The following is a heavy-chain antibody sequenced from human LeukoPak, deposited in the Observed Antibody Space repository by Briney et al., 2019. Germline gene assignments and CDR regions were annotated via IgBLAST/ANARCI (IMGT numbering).Heavy chain of an antibody. Sequence: SETLSLTCTVSGGSISSYYWSWIRQPPGKGLEWIGYIYYSGSTNYNPSLKSRVTISVDTSKNQFSLKLSSVTAADTAVYYCARGPNSYYDFWSGYQPKTYYYYMDVWGKGTTVTISS. J-gene: IGHJ6*03. CDR3: ARGPNSYYDFWSGYQPKTYYYYMDV. V-gene: IGHV4-59*01. CDR2: IYYSGST. CDR1: GGSISSYY. D-gene: IGHD3-3*01.